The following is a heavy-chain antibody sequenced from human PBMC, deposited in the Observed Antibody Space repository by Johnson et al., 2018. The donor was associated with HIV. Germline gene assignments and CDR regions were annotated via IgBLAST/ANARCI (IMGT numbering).Heavy chain of an antibody. CDR1: GFTFRSYA. J-gene: IGHJ3*01. V-gene: IGHV3-30*04. Sequence: QVQLVESGGGVVQPGRSLRISCAASGFTFRSYAMHWVRQAPGKGLEWVAVISYHGSNQYYADSVKGRFTISRDNAENTLYLQMNSLRPEDTAIYYCAKDLGANKDDEWATDYYDWSRAYPVPDPRAVVGAFDVWGQGTMVTVSS. CDR3: AKDLGANKDDEWATDYYDWSRAYPVPDPRAVVGAFDV. CDR2: ISYHGSNQ. D-gene: IGHD3-16*01.